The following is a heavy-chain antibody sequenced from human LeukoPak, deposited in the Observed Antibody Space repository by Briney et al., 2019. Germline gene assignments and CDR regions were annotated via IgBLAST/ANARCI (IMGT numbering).Heavy chain of an antibody. CDR3: ARGPDYGDRLDYFDY. CDR1: GFTFSRHW. V-gene: IGHV3-7*01. D-gene: IGHD4-17*01. Sequence: GGSLRLSCAASGFTFSRHWMGRVRQAPGKGLEWLANIKQDGSQYYIDSVKGRFIISRDNAKNSLSHQMISLRVEDTAVYYCARGPDYGDRLDYFDYWGQGTLVTVSS. J-gene: IGHJ4*02. CDR2: IKQDGSQ.